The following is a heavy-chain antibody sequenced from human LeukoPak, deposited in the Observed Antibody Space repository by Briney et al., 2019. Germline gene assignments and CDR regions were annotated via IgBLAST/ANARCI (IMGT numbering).Heavy chain of an antibody. CDR3: AKDLGYCSTTTCYFDY. D-gene: IGHD2-2*01. CDR2: ISSSGSTI. V-gene: IGHV3-48*03. Sequence: GGSLRLSCAASGFTFSSYEMNWVRQAPGKGLEWVSYISSSGSTIYYADSVKGRFTISRDNSKNTLYLQMNSLTVEDTALYYCAKDLGYCSTTTCYFDYWGQGALVTVSS. J-gene: IGHJ4*02. CDR1: GFTFSSYE.